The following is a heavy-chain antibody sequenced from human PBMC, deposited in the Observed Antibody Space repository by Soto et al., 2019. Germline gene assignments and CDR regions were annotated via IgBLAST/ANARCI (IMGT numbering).Heavy chain of an antibody. CDR1: GGSISSSSYY. Sequence: KPSETLSLTCTVSGGSISSSSYYWGWIRQPPGKGLEWIGSIYYSGSTYYNPSLKSRVTISVDTSKNQFSLKLSSVTAADTAVYYCARHSGGAVAAYFDYWGQGTLVTVSS. J-gene: IGHJ4*02. CDR3: ARHSGGAVAAYFDY. CDR2: IYYSGST. V-gene: IGHV4-39*01. D-gene: IGHD6-19*01.